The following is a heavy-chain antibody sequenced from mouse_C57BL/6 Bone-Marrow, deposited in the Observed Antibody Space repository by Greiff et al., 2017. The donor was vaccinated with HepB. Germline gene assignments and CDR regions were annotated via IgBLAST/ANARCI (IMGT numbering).Heavy chain of an antibody. CDR3: ASEFYYAMDY. J-gene: IGHJ4*01. V-gene: IGHV2-6*01. Sequence: VHLVESGPGLVAPSQSLSITCTVSGFSLTSYGVDWVRQSPGKGLEWLGVIWGVGSTNYNSALKSRLIISKDNSKSQVFLKMNSLQTDDTAMYYCASEFYYAMDYWDQGTSVTVSS. CDR2: IWGVGST. CDR1: GFSLTSYG.